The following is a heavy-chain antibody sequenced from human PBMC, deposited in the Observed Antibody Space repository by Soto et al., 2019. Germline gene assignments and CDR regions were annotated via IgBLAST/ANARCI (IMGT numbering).Heavy chain of an antibody. Sequence: GASVKVSCKASGYTFTSYGISWVRQAPGQGLEWMGWISAYNGNTNYAQKLQGRVTMTTDTSTSTAYMELRSLRSDDTAVYYCARELVVVVAARGSSCLDPWGKGTLVTVP. CDR3: ARELVVVVAARGSSCLDP. J-gene: IGHJ5*02. CDR1: GYTFTSYG. V-gene: IGHV1-18*01. CDR2: ISAYNGNT. D-gene: IGHD2-15*01.